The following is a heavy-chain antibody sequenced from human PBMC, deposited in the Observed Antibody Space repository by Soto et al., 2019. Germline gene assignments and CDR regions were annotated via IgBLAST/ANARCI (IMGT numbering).Heavy chain of an antibody. J-gene: IGHJ3*02. Sequence: GESLKISCAASGFTFSSYSMNWVRQAPGKGLEWVSSISSSSSYIYYADSVKGRFTISRDNAKNSLYLQMNSLRAEDTAVYYCARNLWGSGWPPLFAFDIWGQGTMVTVSS. CDR2: ISSSSSYI. CDR3: ARNLWGSGWPPLFAFDI. V-gene: IGHV3-21*01. CDR1: GFTFSSYS. D-gene: IGHD6-19*01.